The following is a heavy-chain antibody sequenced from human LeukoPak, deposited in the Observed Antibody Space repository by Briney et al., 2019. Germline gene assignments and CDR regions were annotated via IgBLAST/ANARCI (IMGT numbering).Heavy chain of an antibody. CDR2: IYYSGST. D-gene: IGHD3-10*01. J-gene: IGHJ4*02. Sequence: PSETLSLTCTASGVSISSYYWSWIRQPPGKGLEWIGYIYYSGSTNYNPSLKSRVTISVDTSKNQFSLKLSSVTAEDTAVYYCARPHYYGSGNRLDYWGQETLVTVSS. CDR3: ARPHYYGSGNRLDY. V-gene: IGHV4-59*01. CDR1: GVSISSYY.